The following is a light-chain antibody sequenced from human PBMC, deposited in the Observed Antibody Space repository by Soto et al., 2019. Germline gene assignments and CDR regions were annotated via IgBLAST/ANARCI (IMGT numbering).Light chain of an antibody. CDR2: AAS. CDR3: HQYGSPPFT. V-gene: IGKV3-20*01. CDR1: QSVSTNY. Sequence: EIVLTQSPGTLSLSPGDRATLSCRASQSVSTNYLAWYQQSLGPAPRLLICAASTRATGIPNRFRGNGSGTVFTLTISRLEPEDFAVYYWHQYGSPPFTFGPGTKVDIK. J-gene: IGKJ3*01.